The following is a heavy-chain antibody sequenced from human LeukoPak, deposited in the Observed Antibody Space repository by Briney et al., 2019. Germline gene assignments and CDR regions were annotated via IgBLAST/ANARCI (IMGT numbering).Heavy chain of an antibody. CDR1: GGSISSGGYY. CDR3: ARDSSGYSRFDP. D-gene: IGHD3-22*01. V-gene: IGHV4-31*03. J-gene: IGHJ5*02. CDR2: IYYSGSP. Sequence: SETLSLTCTVSGGSISSGGYYWSWIRQHPGKGLEWIGYIYYSGSPYYNPSLKSRVTISVDTSKNQFSVKLSSVTAADTAVYYCARDSSGYSRFDPWGQGTLVTVSS.